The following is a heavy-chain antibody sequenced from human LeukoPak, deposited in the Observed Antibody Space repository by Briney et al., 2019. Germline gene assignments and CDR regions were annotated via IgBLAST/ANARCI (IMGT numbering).Heavy chain of an antibody. Sequence: GGSLRLSCAASGFTFSSNPMHWVRQTPGKGLEYVSGISNKGDYTYYANSVKGRFTISRDNSKNTLYLQMGSLRTDDMAVYFCAREKNGGWLPWRYFDYWGQGTLVTVSS. CDR1: GFTFSSNP. V-gene: IGHV3-64*01. CDR2: ISNKGDYT. J-gene: IGHJ4*02. D-gene: IGHD5-24*01. CDR3: AREKNGGWLPWRYFDY.